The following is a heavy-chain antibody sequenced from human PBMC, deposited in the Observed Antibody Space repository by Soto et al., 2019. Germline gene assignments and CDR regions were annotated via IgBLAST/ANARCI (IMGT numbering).Heavy chain of an antibody. CDR2: ISPDGSTT. V-gene: IGHV3-74*01. CDR3: TRVISGSSGLFDY. CDR1: GFTISSYW. D-gene: IGHD1-26*01. J-gene: IGHJ4*02. Sequence: GGSLRLSCVASGFTISSYWMHWVRQAPGKGLIWVSRISPDGSTTNYADSVKGRFTISRDNAKNTLYLQMDSLRAEDTALYYCTRVISGSSGLFDYWGQGTLVTVSS.